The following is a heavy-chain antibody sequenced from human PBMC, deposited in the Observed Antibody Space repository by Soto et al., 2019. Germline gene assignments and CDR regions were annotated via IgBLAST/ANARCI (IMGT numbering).Heavy chain of an antibody. CDR2: MNPNSGNT. CDR3: ARRKERSGPNYFDL. D-gene: IGHD6-25*01. J-gene: IGHJ4*02. CDR1: GYTFATYD. Sequence: QEQLVQSGAEVKKPGASVKVSCKASGYTFATYDFNWVRQAPGHGLEWMGWMNPNSGNTGYAQKFRGRVSMTRNTSISTAYMELSGLRSEDTALYFCARRKERSGPNYFDLWGQGTLVTVSS. V-gene: IGHV1-8*01.